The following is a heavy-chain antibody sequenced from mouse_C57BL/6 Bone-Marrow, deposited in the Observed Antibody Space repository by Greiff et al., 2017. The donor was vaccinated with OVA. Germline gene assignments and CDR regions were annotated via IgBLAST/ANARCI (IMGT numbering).Heavy chain of an antibody. D-gene: IGHD1-1*01. CDR1: GFTFSDYY. V-gene: IGHV5-12*01. CDR3: ARHGTTVVAMLYWYFDV. J-gene: IGHJ1*03. Sequence: EVKVEESGGGLVQPGGSLKLSCAASGFTFSDYYMYWVRQTPEKRLEWVAYISNGGGSTYYPDTVKGRFTISRDNAKNTLYLQMSRLKSEDTAMYCCARHGTTVVAMLYWYFDVWGTGTTVTVSS. CDR2: ISNGGGST.